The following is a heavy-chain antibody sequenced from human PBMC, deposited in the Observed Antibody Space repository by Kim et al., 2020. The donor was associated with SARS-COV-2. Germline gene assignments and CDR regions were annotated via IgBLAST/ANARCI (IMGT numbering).Heavy chain of an antibody. CDR3: ARLFGGQQLVLAY. J-gene: IGHJ4*02. D-gene: IGHD6-13*01. V-gene: IGHV5-51*01. Sequence: YGPSFQGQVTISADKSISTAYLQWSSLKASDTAMYYCARLFGGQQLVLAYWGQGTLVTVSS.